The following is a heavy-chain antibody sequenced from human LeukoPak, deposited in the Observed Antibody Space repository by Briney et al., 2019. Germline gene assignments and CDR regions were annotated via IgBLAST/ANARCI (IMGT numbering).Heavy chain of an antibody. CDR1: GLTFSGQW. D-gene: IGHD2-15*01. CDR3: AREDGYCSGGNCYSYFDS. V-gene: IGHV3-7*01. J-gene: IGHJ4*02. CDR2: IKDDGSGQ. Sequence: GGSLRLSCVASGLTFSGQWMSWVRQAPGKGLEWVASIKDDGSGQFYVDSVKGRFTISRDDAKNSLFLQMNSLRAEDTAVYFCAREDGYCSGGNCYSYFDSWGQGTLVTVSS.